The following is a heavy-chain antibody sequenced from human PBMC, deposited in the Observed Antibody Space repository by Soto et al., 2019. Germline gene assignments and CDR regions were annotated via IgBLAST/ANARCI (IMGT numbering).Heavy chain of an antibody. CDR3: ARGRVGTAYFDY. J-gene: IGHJ4*02. D-gene: IGHD2-21*02. CDR2: ITSSSSTI. CDR1: GFTFTSNS. Sequence: GGSLRLSCAASGFTFTSNSMNWVRQAPGKGLEWISYITSSSSTIYYADSVKGRFTISRDNAKNSVYLQMNSLRDEDTAVYYCARGRVGTAYFDYWGQGTLVTVSS. V-gene: IGHV3-48*02.